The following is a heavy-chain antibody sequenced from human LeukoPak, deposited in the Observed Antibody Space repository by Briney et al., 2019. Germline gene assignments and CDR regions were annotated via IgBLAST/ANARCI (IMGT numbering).Heavy chain of an antibody. Sequence: SETLSLTCTVSGGSISSSSYSWGWLRQPPGKGLEWIGSIYYSGGTYYNPSLKSRVTISVDTSKNQFSLKLSSVTAADTAVYYCARRGGPSYYWGQGTLVTVSS. CDR1: GGSISSSSYS. J-gene: IGHJ4*02. CDR2: IYYSGGT. V-gene: IGHV4-39*01. CDR3: ARRGGPSYY.